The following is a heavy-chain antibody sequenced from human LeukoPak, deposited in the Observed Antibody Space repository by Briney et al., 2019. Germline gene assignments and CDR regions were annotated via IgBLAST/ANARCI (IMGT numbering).Heavy chain of an antibody. J-gene: IGHJ4*02. Sequence: GGSLRLSCAASGFTLSISSMNWVRQAPGKGLEWVSAISTRDFINYADSVKCRFTVSRGHAKDSLYLQMNSLRAEDTAVYYCARILGDNGYGSGFVDYWGRGARVTVS. CDR1: GFTLSISS. V-gene: IGHV3-21*01. CDR3: ARILGDNGYGSGFVDY. CDR2: ISTRDFI. D-gene: IGHD3-10*01.